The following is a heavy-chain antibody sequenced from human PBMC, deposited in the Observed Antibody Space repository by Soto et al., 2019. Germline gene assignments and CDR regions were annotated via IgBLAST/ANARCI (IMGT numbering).Heavy chain of an antibody. CDR1: GGTFSSYA. Sequence: QVQLVQSGAEVKKPGSSVKVSCKASGGTFSSYAISWVRQAPGQGLEWMGGIIPIFGTANYAQKFQGRVTITADESTSKDYMGLSSLRSEDTAVYYCARESRYCSGGSCYFLPGIDYWGQGTLVTVSS. V-gene: IGHV1-69*12. CDR2: IIPIFGTA. D-gene: IGHD2-15*01. CDR3: ARESRYCSGGSCYFLPGIDY. J-gene: IGHJ4*02.